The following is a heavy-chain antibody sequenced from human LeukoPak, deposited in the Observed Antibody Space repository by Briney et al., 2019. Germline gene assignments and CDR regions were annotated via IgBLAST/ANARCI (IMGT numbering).Heavy chain of an antibody. Sequence: GASVKVSCKASGYTFTGYYIHWVRQAPGQGLEWMGWINPNSGGTNYAQKFQGRVTMTRDTSISTAYMELSRLRSDDTAVYYCARVPLYYYYYGMDVWGQGNTVTVSS. V-gene: IGHV1-2*02. CDR1: GYTFTGYY. J-gene: IGHJ6*02. CDR3: ARVPLYYYYYGMDV. CDR2: INPNSGGT.